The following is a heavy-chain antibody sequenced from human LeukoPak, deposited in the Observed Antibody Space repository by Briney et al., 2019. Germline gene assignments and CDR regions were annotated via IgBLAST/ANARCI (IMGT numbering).Heavy chain of an antibody. D-gene: IGHD3-10*01. J-gene: IGHJ4*02. CDR3: ARGLLWFGDSFDY. CDR2: IYYTGSS. Sequence: SETLSLTCSVSGGSIRSSDDYWGFVRQTPGKGLEWMGSIYYTGSSHYNPSLESRVTISVDTSKNQFSLKLSSVTAADTAVYYCARGLLWFGDSFDYWGQGTLVTVST. CDR1: GGSIRSSDDY. V-gene: IGHV4-39*07.